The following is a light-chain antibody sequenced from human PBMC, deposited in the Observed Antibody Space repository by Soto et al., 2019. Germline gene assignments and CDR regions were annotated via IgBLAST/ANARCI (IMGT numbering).Light chain of an antibody. J-gene: IGLJ3*02. Sequence: QLVLTQPASVSGSPGQSITISCTGTSSDVGGYNYVSWYQHHPGKAPKLMIYEVSDRPSGVSNRFSGSKSGNMASLTISGLQAEDEANYYCSSYTSSTTWVFGGGTKLTVL. CDR3: SSYTSSTTWV. CDR1: SSDVGGYNY. CDR2: EVS. V-gene: IGLV2-14*01.